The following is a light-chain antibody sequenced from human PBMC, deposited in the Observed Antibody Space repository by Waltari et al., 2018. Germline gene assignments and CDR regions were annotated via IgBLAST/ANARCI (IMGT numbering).Light chain of an antibody. CDR1: QSIHNY. V-gene: IGKV3-11*01. CDR3: QRRRDWPLT. Sequence: DIVLTQYPATLSLSPGERATLSCRASQSIHNYLAWYQQKPGQAPRLLIYDTSNRATGISARYSGSGFGTDFTLTISSLEPKDCAVYFCQRRRDWPLTFGGGTKVENK. CDR2: DTS. J-gene: IGKJ4*01.